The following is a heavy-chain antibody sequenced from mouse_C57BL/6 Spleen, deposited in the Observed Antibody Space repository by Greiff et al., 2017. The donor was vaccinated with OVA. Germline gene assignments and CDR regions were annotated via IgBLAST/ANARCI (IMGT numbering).Heavy chain of an antibody. CDR2: INPSSGYT. Sequence: VQRVESGAELAKPGASVKLSCKASGYTFTSYWMHWVKQRPGQGLEWIGYINPSSGYTKYNQKFKDKATLTADKSSSTAYMQLSSLTYEDSAVYYCAKDYYGSFARDYWGQGTSVTVAS. D-gene: IGHD1-1*01. J-gene: IGHJ4*01. CDR3: AKDYYGSFARDY. V-gene: IGHV1-7*01. CDR1: GYTFTSYW.